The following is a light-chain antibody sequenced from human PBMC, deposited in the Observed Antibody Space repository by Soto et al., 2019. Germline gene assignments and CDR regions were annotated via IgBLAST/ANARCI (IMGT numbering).Light chain of an antibody. V-gene: IGLV2-14*01. CDR3: SSFTTTNTLWV. CDR1: SSDVGFYNF. J-gene: IGLJ3*02. CDR2: EVN. Sequence: QSVLGQPASVSGSPGQSITISCTGTSSDVGFYNFVSWYQHLPGKAPKVILYEVNGRPSGISNRFSGSKSGNTASLTISGLQAEDEADYYCSSFTTTNTLWVFGGGTKVTVL.